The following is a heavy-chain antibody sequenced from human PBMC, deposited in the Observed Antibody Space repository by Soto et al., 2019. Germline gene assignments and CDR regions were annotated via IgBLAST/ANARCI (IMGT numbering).Heavy chain of an antibody. CDR1: GVSISSDNYY. J-gene: IGHJ4*02. Sequence: PSETLSLTCTVSGVSISSDNYYWSWIRQPPGKGLEWIGYIYYSGSTYYTPSLKSPLPISVDTTKNQFSLRLSSMTAADKAVYYCARGGGYDSFDFWGQGIQVTVSS. D-gene: IGHD2-15*01. CDR2: IYYSGST. CDR3: ARGGGYDSFDF. V-gene: IGHV4-30-4*08.